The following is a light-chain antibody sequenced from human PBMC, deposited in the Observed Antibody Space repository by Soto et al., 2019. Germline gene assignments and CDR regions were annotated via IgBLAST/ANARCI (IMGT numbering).Light chain of an antibody. Sequence: DIQMTQSPSTLSASVGDRVSITCRASQSISSWLAWYQQKPGKAPKLLIYDASSLESGVPSRFSGSGSGTEFTLTISSLHPEDFAVYHCQHYNSWPRTWTFGQGTKVDIK. CDR2: DAS. J-gene: IGKJ1*01. CDR3: QHYNSWPRTWT. CDR1: QSISSW. V-gene: IGKV1-5*01.